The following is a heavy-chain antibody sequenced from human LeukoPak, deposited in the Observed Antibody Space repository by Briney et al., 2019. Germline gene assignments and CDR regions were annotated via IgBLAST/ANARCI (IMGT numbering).Heavy chain of an antibody. CDR2: INHSGST. J-gene: IGHJ4*02. Sequence: SETLSLTCAVYGGSFSGYYWSWIRQPPGKGLEWIGEINHSGSTNYNPSLKSRVTISVDTSKNQFSLKLSSVTAADTAVYYCAMGYSGTSDYWGQGTLVTVSS. CDR3: AMGYSGTSDY. V-gene: IGHV4-34*01. D-gene: IGHD5-12*01. CDR1: GGSFSGYY.